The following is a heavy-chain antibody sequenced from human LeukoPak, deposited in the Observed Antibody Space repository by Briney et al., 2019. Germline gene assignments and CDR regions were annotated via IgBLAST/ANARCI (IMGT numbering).Heavy chain of an antibody. CDR1: GYTFTSYD. Sequence: GASVKVSCKASGYTFTSYDINWVRQATGQGLEWMGWMNPSSGNTGYAQKFQGRVTMTRNTSISTAYMELSSLRSEDTAVYYCARVNTMVRGATPPGYWGQGTLVTVSS. D-gene: IGHD3-10*01. J-gene: IGHJ4*02. CDR2: MNPSSGNT. CDR3: ARVNTMVRGATPPGY. V-gene: IGHV1-8*01.